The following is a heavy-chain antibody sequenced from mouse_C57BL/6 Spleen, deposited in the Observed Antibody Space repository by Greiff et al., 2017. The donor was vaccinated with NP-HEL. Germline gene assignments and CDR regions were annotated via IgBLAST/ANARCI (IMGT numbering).Heavy chain of an antibody. D-gene: IGHD1-1*01. CDR3: ARRYYGSSYEGCAMDY. CDR1: GFTFSSYT. J-gene: IGHJ4*01. V-gene: IGHV5-9*04. Sequence: EVKLMESGGGLVKPGGSLKLSCAASGFTFSSYTMSWVRQTPEKRLEWVATISGGGGNTYYPDSVKGRFTISRDNAKNTMYLQMSSLRSEDTAVYYCARRYYGSSYEGCAMDYWGQGTSVTVSS. CDR2: ISGGGGNT.